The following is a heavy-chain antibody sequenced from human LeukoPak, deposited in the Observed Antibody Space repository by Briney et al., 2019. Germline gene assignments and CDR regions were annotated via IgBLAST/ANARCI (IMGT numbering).Heavy chain of an antibody. CDR3: AVSSSSTPYYYYYMDV. CDR1: GGSLSSYY. V-gene: IGHV4-59*01. J-gene: IGHJ6*03. Sequence: SETLSLTCTVSGGSLSSYYWSWIRQPPGKGLEWIGYIYYSGSTNYNPSLKSRVTISVDTSKNQFSLKLSSVTAADTAVYYCAVSSSSTPYYYYYMDVWGKGTTVTVSS. CDR2: IYYSGST. D-gene: IGHD6-6*01.